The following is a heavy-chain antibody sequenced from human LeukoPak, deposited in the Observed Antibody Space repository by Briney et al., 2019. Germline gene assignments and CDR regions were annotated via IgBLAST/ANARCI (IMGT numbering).Heavy chain of an antibody. V-gene: IGHV4-59*08. CDR2: IYYSGYT. CDR1: GGSISSYY. D-gene: IGHD4-17*01. Sequence: SETLSLTCTVSGGSISSYYWSWIRQPPGKGLKWIGNIYYSGYTTYSPSLRSRVTISVDTSKNQLSLKLSSVTAADTAVYYCARHSGDGGYYYYYYMDVWGKGTTVTISS. CDR3: ARHSGDGGYYYYYYMDV. J-gene: IGHJ6*03.